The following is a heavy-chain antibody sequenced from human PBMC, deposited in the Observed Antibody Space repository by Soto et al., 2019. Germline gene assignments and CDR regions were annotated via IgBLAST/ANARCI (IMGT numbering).Heavy chain of an antibody. V-gene: IGHV5-51*03. CDR1: GYNFASFW. Sequence: EVQLVQSGAEVKNPGESLKISCEGSGYNFASFWIGWVRQMPGKGLEWMGIIYPGASDTRYSPSFQGHVTISADKSISTAYLQWSSLRASDTAMYYCATPYGDFSYWGQGTLVTVSS. CDR3: ATPYGDFSY. J-gene: IGHJ4*02. D-gene: IGHD4-17*01. CDR2: IYPGASDT.